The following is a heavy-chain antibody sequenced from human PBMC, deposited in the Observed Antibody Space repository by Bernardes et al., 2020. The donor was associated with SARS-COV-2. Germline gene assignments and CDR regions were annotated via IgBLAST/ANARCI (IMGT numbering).Heavy chain of an antibody. D-gene: IGHD4-17*01. CDR2: IYYSGST. CDR3: ARHFLAHGDYYDY. J-gene: IGHJ4*02. V-gene: IGHV4-59*08. Sequence: SETLSLTCTVSGGSISSYYWSWIRQPPGKGLEWIGYIYYSGSTNYNPSLKSRVTISVDTSKNQFSLKLSSVTAADTAVYYCARHFLAHGDYYDYWGQGTLVTVSS. CDR1: GGSISSYY.